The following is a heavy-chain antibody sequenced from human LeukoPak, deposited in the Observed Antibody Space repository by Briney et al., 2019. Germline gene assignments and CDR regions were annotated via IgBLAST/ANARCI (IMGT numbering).Heavy chain of an antibody. J-gene: IGHJ2*01. D-gene: IGHD6-19*01. CDR1: GFTFDDYG. CDR3: AKEPSGWFSWYFDL. CDR2: ISWNSGDI. V-gene: IGHV3-9*01. Sequence: PGRSLRLSCAASGFTFDDYGIHWVRQAPGKGLEWVSGISWNSGDIAYADSLKGRFTISRDNPKNSLYLQMNSLRADDTAFYYCAKEPSGWFSWYFDLWGRSTLVTVSS.